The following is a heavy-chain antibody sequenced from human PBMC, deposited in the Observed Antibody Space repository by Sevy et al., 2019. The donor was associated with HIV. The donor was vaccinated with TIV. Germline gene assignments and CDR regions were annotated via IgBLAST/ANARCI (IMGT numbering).Heavy chain of an antibody. D-gene: IGHD7-27*01. V-gene: IGHV1-8*03. J-gene: IGHJ6*02. CDR2: MNPNSGNT. Sequence: ASVKVSCKASGYTFTSYDMNWVRQATGQGLEWMGWMNPNSGNTGYAQKFQGRVTITRNTSISTAYMELSSLRSEDTAVYYCARVLGHYGMDVWGQGTTVTVSS. CDR1: GYTFTSYD. CDR3: ARVLGHYGMDV.